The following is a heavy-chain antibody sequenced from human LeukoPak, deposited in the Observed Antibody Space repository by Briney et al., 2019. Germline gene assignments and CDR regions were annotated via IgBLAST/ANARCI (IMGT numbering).Heavy chain of an antibody. V-gene: IGHV1-2*02. Sequence: ASVKVSCKTSGYTFTDYYMHWVRQAPGQGLEWMGWINPNSGGTNYAQKFQGRVTMTRDTSISTAYMELSSLRSDDTAVYYCARALYYYGSGESFDPWGQGTLVTVSS. CDR3: ARALYYYGSGESFDP. J-gene: IGHJ5*02. CDR2: INPNSGGT. D-gene: IGHD3-10*01. CDR1: GYTFTDYY.